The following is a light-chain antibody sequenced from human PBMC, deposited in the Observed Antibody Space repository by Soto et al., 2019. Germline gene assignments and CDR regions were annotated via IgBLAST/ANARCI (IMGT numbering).Light chain of an antibody. CDR1: QSISSW. J-gene: IGKJ5*01. Sequence: IQMTQSPSTVSSSVVDRVTITCRASQSISSWLAWYQQKPGKAPKLLIYDASTLESGVPSRFSGSGSETEFTLTISRLQPDDFATYFCHSRAFGQGTRLEIK. CDR3: HSRA. V-gene: IGKV1-5*01. CDR2: DAS.